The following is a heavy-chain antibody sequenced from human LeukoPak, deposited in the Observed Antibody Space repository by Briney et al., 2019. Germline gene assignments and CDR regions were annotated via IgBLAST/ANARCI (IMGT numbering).Heavy chain of an antibody. V-gene: IGHV3-23*01. Sequence: PGRSLRLFCAASGFTFSSYAMSWVRDAPGKGLEWVSSIIGSGNRRYYADSVKGRFTISRDNSKNTLFLQMNSLRAEDKAVYYCAKNLYCGGGSCYPSALGLDVWGQGTTVTVSS. D-gene: IGHD2-15*01. CDR2: IIGSGNRR. J-gene: IGHJ6*02. CDR3: AKNLYCGGGSCYPSALGLDV. CDR1: GFTFSSYA.